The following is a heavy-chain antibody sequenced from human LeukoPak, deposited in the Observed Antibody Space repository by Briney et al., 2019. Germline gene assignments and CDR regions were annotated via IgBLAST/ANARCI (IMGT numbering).Heavy chain of an antibody. D-gene: IGHD3-16*01. CDR2: INPSGGST. CDR1: GYTFTSYY. V-gene: IGHV1-46*01. J-gene: IGHJ4*02. CDR3: ATVSRIMITFGGVPYYFDY. Sequence: GASVKVSCKASGYTFTSYYMHWVRQAPGQGLEWMGIINPSGGSTSYAQKFQGRVTMTRDTSTSTVYMELSSLRSEDTAVYYCATVSRIMITFGGVPYYFDYWGQGTLVTVSS.